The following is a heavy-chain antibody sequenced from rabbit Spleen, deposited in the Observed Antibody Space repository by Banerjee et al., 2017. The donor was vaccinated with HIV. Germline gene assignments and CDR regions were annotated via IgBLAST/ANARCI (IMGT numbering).Heavy chain of an antibody. D-gene: IGHD8-1*01. CDR1: GFSLSSYD. CDR2: IYAGSSGST. V-gene: IGHV1S40*01. J-gene: IGHJ2*01. Sequence: QSLEESAGGLVNPGGTLTLTCTVSGFSLSSYDMCWVRQAPGKGLEWIACIYAGSSGSTYYASWAKGRFTISKTSSTTVTLQMTSLTAADTATYFCARDDYKKDSRYYFPLWGPGTLVTVS. CDR3: ARDDYKKDSRYYFPL.